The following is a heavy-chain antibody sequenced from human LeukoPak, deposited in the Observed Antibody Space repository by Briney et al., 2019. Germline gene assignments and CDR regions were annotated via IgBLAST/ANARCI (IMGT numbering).Heavy chain of an antibody. CDR3: ARGLAARPVPFDY. CDR1: GGSFSGYY. Sequence: PSETLSLTCAVYGGSFSGYYWSWIRQHPGKGLEWIGYIYYSGSTYYNPSLKSRVTISVDTSKNQFSLKLSSVTAADTAVYYCARGLAARPVPFDYWGQGTLVTVSS. J-gene: IGHJ4*02. D-gene: IGHD6-6*01. V-gene: IGHV4-31*11. CDR2: IYYSGST.